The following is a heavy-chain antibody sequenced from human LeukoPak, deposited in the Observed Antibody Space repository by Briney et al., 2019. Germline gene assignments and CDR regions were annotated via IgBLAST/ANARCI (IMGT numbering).Heavy chain of an antibody. CDR1: GYTLTELS. CDR2: FDPEDGET. D-gene: IGHD2-21*02. J-gene: IGHJ4*02. V-gene: IGHV1-24*01. Sequence: GASVTVSCKVSGYTLTELSMHWVRQAPGKGLEWMGGFDPEDGETIYAQKFQGRVTMTEDTSTDTAYMELSSLRSEDTAVYYCATGPLVVVTASLVFDYWGQGTLVTVSS. CDR3: ATGPLVVVTASLVFDY.